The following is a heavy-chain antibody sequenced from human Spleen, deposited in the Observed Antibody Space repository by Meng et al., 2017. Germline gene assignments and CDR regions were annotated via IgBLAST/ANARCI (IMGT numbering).Heavy chain of an antibody. Sequence: QVLLQQGRSGLLKRSETLSLTCALYGGSFSGYYWSWIRQPPGKGLEWIGEIDHSGSTNYNPSLKSRVTISVDTSKNQVSLKLSSVTAADTAVYYCARGARNYARKYFQHWGQGTLVTVSS. CDR3: ARGARNYARKYFQH. CDR1: GGSFSGYY. J-gene: IGHJ1*01. V-gene: IGHV4-34*01. CDR2: IDHSGST. D-gene: IGHD1-7*01.